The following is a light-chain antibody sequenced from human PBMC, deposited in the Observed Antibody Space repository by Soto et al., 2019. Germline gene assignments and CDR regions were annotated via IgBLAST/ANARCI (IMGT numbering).Light chain of an antibody. CDR2: GTS. Sequence: EIVLTQSPGTLSLSPGERATLSCRASQSVSSSYLAWYQQKPGQAPRLLIYGTSSRATGIPDRFSGSGSGTDLTLTMSRLEPQDFVVYYCQQYGSSPTTFGPGTKVYIK. CDR3: QQYGSSPTT. CDR1: QSVSSSY. J-gene: IGKJ3*01. V-gene: IGKV3-20*01.